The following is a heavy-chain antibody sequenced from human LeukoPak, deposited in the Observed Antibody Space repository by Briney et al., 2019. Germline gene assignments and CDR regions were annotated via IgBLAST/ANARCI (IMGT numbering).Heavy chain of an antibody. CDR2: IKSKTDGGTT. J-gene: IGHJ3*02. CDR1: GFTFSNAW. Sequence: GGSLRLSCAASGFTFSNAWMSWVRQAPGKGLEWVGRIKSKTDGGTTDYAAPVKGRFTISRDDSKNTLYLQMNSLKTGDTAVYYCTTGSSSRYDAFDIWGQGTMVTVSS. D-gene: IGHD6-6*01. CDR3: TTGSSSRYDAFDI. V-gene: IGHV3-15*01.